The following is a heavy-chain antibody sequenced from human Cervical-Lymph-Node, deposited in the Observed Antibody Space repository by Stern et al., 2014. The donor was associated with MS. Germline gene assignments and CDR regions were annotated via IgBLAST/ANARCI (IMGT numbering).Heavy chain of an antibody. D-gene: IGHD1-14*01. CDR3: ARQTTAWASDV. CDR2: IYPGESET. J-gene: IGHJ4*02. V-gene: IGHV5-51*01. Sequence: EDQLVESGAELIRPGESLKISCKGSGYKFSIYWIAWVRQMPGKGLEWLGIIYPGESETRYSPSFQGQVTMSADKSTSTAYLQWSSLNASDTAMYFCARQTTAWASDVWGQGTLVTVSS. CDR1: GYKFSIYW.